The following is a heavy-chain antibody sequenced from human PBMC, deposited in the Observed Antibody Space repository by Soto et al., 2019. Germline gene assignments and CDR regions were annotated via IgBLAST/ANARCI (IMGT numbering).Heavy chain of an antibody. CDR1: GGSVSSSSYY. CDR3: ARVPNTAMVMRYFDY. D-gene: IGHD5-18*01. J-gene: IGHJ4*02. Sequence: QVQLQESGPGLVKPSETLSLTCTVSGGSVSSSSYYWSWIRQPPGKGLEWIGYIYYSGSTNYNPSLKSRVTISVDTSKNQFSLKLSSVTAADTAVYYCARVPNTAMVMRYFDYWGQGTLVTVSS. CDR2: IYYSGST. V-gene: IGHV4-61*01.